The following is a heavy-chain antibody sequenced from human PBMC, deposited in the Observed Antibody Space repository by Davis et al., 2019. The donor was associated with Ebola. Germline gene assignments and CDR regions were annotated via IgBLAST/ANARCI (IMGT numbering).Heavy chain of an antibody. D-gene: IGHD6-13*01. Sequence: GESLKISCAASGFTFSSYGMHWVRQAPGKGLEWVAVIWYDGSNNYYADSVKGRFTISRDNSKNTLYLQMNSLRAEDTAVYCCARAKSSSWFDYWGQGTLVTVSS. J-gene: IGHJ4*02. V-gene: IGHV3-33*01. CDR2: IWYDGSNN. CDR3: ARAKSSSWFDY. CDR1: GFTFSSYG.